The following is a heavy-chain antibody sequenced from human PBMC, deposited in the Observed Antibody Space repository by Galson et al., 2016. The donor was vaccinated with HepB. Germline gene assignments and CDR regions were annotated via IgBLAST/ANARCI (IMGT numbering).Heavy chain of an antibody. CDR3: AKFRGVEHYNYHMDV. J-gene: IGHJ6*03. Sequence: SLRLSCAASGFTFSDFAMSWVRQAPGRGLEWVSLIFGGGFGTFYADAVRGRFTTSRDNSKNTLYLHMDSLGAEDSAVYYCAKFRGVEHYNYHMDVWGIGTTVIVSS. CDR1: GFTFSDFA. D-gene: IGHD3-10*01. CDR2: IFGGGFGT. V-gene: IGHV3-23*01.